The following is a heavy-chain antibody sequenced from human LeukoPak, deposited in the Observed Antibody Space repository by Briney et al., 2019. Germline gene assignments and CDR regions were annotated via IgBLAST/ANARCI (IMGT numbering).Heavy chain of an antibody. D-gene: IGHD2-2*01. V-gene: IGHV3-11*04. CDR3: ARDCSSTSGCWGP. CDR1: GFNVSDYY. Sequence: GGSLRLSCVVSGFNVSDYYLSWLRQAPGKGLEGLSYISTRGSTIYYAKSVKGRFTISRDNAKNSLYLQMNSLRAEDTAVYYCARDCSSTSGCWGPWGQGTLVTVSS. J-gene: IGHJ5*02. CDR2: ISTRGSTI.